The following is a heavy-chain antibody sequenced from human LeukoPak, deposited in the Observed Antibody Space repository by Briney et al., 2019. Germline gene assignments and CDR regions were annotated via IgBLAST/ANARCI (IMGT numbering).Heavy chain of an antibody. CDR3: ARPDYGDYVFDI. Sequence: GSLRLSCAASGFTFSSYSMNWVRQAPGKGLEWIGSIYDSGSTYYNPSLKSRVTISVDTSKNQFSLKLRSVTAADTAVYHCARPDYGDYVFDIWGQGTMVTVSS. CDR1: GFTFSSYSMN. V-gene: IGHV4-39*01. J-gene: IGHJ3*02. CDR2: IYDSGST. D-gene: IGHD4-17*01.